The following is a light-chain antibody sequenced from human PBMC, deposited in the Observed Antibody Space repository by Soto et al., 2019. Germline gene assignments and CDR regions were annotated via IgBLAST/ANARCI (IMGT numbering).Light chain of an antibody. CDR2: GAS. V-gene: IGKV3-20*01. J-gene: IGKJ1*01. Sequence: EIVLTQSPATLSLSPGERATLSCRASQSVSSNLAWYQQKPGQAPRLLIYGASTRATGIPARFSGSGSGTDFTLTISRLEPEDFAVYYCQQYGSSGTFGQRTKVDVK. CDR3: QQYGSSGT. CDR1: QSVSSN.